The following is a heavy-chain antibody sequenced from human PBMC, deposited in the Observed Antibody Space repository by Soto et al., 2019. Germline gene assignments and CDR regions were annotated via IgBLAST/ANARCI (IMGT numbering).Heavy chain of an antibody. CDR3: ARCPYSSSTLGGYYYMDV. CDR2: INHSGST. D-gene: IGHD6-13*01. V-gene: IGHV4-34*01. Sequence: QVQLQQWGAGLLKPSETLSLTCAVHGGSFRGYYWCWLRQPPGQGLAWIGEINHSGSTTYNPSLKRRVTISVDTSKNQFSLKLSSVTAADTAVYYCARCPYSSSTLGGYYYMDVWGKGTTVTVSS. J-gene: IGHJ6*03. CDR1: GGSFRGYY.